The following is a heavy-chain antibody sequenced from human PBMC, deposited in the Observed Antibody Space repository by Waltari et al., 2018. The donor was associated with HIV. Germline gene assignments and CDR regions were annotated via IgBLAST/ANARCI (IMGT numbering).Heavy chain of an antibody. CDR3: ARGSPAGRYETLTGQDY. D-gene: IGHD3-9*01. Sequence: QVQMVQSGAEVKTPGASVKVSCKASGYTFTSYDINWVRQATGTGLEWMGWMNPNSGNTSYAQKFQGRVTMTSNASITTAYMELSSLRSEDTAVYFCARGSPAGRYETLTGQDYWGQGTLVTVSS. CDR2: MNPNSGNT. CDR1: GYTFTSYD. J-gene: IGHJ4*02. V-gene: IGHV1-8*01.